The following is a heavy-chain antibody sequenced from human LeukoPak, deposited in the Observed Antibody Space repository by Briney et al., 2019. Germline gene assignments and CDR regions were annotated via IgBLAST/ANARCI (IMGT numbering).Heavy chain of an antibody. CDR1: GGSISSGGYS. V-gene: IGHV4-30-2*01. CDR2: IYHSGST. D-gene: IGHD2-15*01. Sequence: SETLTLTCAVSGGSISSGGYSWSWIRQPPGKGLEWIGYIYHSGSTYYNPSLKSRVTIPVDTSKNQFSLKLSSVTAADTAVYYCARVKVVVAATRVKPIHYYGMDVWGQGTTVTVSS. CDR3: ARVKVVVAATRVKPIHYYGMDV. J-gene: IGHJ6*02.